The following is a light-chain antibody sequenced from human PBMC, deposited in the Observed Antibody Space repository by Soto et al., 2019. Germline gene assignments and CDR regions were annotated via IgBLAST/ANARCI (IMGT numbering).Light chain of an antibody. J-gene: IGKJ1*01. Sequence: DIQMTQSPSTLSASLGARVTTTCRASQSISNWLSWYQQKPGKAPKLLIYKASNLESGVPSRFNGSGSGTDFTLTISSLQPDDFASYYCQQYNTYWTFGQGTKVDIK. V-gene: IGKV1-5*03. CDR2: KAS. CDR1: QSISNW. CDR3: QQYNTYWT.